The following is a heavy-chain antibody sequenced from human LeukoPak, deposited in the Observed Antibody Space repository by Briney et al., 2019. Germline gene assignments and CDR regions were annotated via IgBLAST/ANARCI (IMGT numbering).Heavy chain of an antibody. CDR1: GYTFTNYG. V-gene: IGHV1-18*01. J-gene: IGHJ6*03. CDR2: ISAYNGNT. D-gene: IGHD3-22*01. Sequence: GASVKVSCKASGYTFTNYGISWVRQAPGQGLEWMGWISAYNGNTHYAQNLQGRVTMTTDTSTSTAYMELRSLRSDDTAVYYCARDPSPRDDSSGYWTVCYMDVWGKGTTVTVSS. CDR3: ARDPSPRDDSSGYWTVCYMDV.